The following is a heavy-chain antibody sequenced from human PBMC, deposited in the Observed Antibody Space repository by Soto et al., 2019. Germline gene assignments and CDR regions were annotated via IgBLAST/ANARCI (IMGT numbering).Heavy chain of an antibody. V-gene: IGHV3-30*18. D-gene: IGHD3-3*01. CDR2: ISYDGSNK. CDR3: AKEYYDFWSGYYPYYYYGMDV. J-gene: IGHJ6*02. Sequence: GGSLRLSCAASGFTFSSYGMHWVRQAPGKGLEWVAVISYDGSNKYYADSVKGRFTISRDNSKNTLYLQMNSLRAEDTAVYYCAKEYYDFWSGYYPYYYYGMDVWGQGTTVTVSS. CDR1: GFTFSSYG.